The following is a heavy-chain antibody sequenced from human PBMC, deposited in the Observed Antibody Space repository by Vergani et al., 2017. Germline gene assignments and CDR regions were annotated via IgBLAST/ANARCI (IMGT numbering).Heavy chain of an antibody. J-gene: IGHJ5*02. CDR2: ISYTGST. CDR3: ARAPVAGNCFDP. Sequence: QVQLQESGPGLVKPSQTLSLTCIVSGGSINSGGYFWSWIRQHPGKGLEWVGYISYTGSTTYNPSLKSRVIVSVDTTKNQFPLKLTSVTAADTAIYYCARAPVAGNCFDPRGQGTLVTVSS. D-gene: IGHD2-21*01. V-gene: IGHV4-31*02. CDR1: GGSINSGGYF.